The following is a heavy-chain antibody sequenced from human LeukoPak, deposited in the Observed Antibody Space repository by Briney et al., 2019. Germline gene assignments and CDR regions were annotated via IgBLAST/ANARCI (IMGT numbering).Heavy chain of an antibody. CDR1: GGSIGSGGYY. CDR2: IYYSGST. Sequence: PSQTLSLTCTVSGGSIGSGGYYWSWIRQHPGKGLEWIGYIYYSGSTYYNPSLKSRVTISVDTSKNQFSLKLSSVTAADTAVYYCAREAGRYGGYGKSACFDYWGQGTLVTVSS. V-gene: IGHV4-31*03. D-gene: IGHD5-12*01. CDR3: AREAGRYGGYGKSACFDY. J-gene: IGHJ4*02.